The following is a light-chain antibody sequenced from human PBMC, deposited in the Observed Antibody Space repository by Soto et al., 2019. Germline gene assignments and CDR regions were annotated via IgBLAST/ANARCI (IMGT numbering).Light chain of an antibody. V-gene: IGLV2-11*01. CDR3: CSYAGSYTFVV. J-gene: IGLJ2*01. CDR1: SSDVGGYNY. CDR2: DVS. Sequence: QSVLTQPRSVSGSPGQSVTISCTGTSSDVGGYNYVSWYQQHPGKAPKLMIYDVSKRPSGVPDRFSGSKSGNTASLTISGIQAEDAADYYCCSYAGSYTFVVFGGGTKLTVL.